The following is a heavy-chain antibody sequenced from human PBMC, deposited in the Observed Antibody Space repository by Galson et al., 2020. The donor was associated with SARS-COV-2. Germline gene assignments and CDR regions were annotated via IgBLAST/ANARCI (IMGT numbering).Heavy chain of an antibody. CDR3: ARHPWKY. D-gene: IGHD1-1*01. V-gene: IGHV4-38-2*01. CDR2: IYHSGST. Sequence: SETLSLTCAVSGYSISSGYYWGWIRQPPGKGLEWIGSIYHSGSTYYNPSLKSRVTISVDTSKNQFSLKLSSVTAADTAVYYCARHPWKYWGQGTLVTVSS. J-gene: IGHJ4*02. CDR1: GYSISSGYY.